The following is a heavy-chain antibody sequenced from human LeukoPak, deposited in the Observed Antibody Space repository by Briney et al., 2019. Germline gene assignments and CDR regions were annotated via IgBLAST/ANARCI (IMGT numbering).Heavy chain of an antibody. J-gene: IGHJ6*03. Sequence: QPGGSLRLSCAASGFTFSSYWMSWVRQAPGKGLEWVATIKQDGSEKYYVDSVKGRFTISRDNAKNSLYLQMNSLRAEDTAVYYCARASDYDFWSGYYTSNYYYYYYMDVWGKGTTVTVSS. V-gene: IGHV3-7*01. CDR2: IKQDGSEK. CDR1: GFTFSSYW. CDR3: ARASDYDFWSGYYTSNYYYYYYMDV. D-gene: IGHD3-3*01.